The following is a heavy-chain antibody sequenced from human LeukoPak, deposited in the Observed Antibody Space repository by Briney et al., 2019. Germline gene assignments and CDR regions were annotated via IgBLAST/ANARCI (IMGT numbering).Heavy chain of an antibody. Sequence: GASVKVSCKASGYTFTSYYMHWVRQAPGQGLEWMGIINPSGGSTSYAQKFQGRVTMTRDMSTSTVYMELSRLRSDDTAVYYCARVRRGYSYHYTIDYWGQGTLVTVPS. CDR1: GYTFTSYY. V-gene: IGHV1-46*01. J-gene: IGHJ4*02. D-gene: IGHD5-18*01. CDR2: INPSGGST. CDR3: ARVRRGYSYHYTIDY.